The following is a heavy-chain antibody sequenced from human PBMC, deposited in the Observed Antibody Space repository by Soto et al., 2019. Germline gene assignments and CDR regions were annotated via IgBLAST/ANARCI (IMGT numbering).Heavy chain of an antibody. CDR1: GFTFSSYG. Sequence: QVQLVESGGGVVKPGRSLRLSCAASGFTFSSYGMHWVRQAPGKGLEWVAVISYDGSNKYYADSVKGRFTISRDNSKNTLYLQMNSLRAKNTGAYDTAKHYSNHNSYYYYSGDVWGKGTTVTVSS. CDR2: ISYDGSNK. D-gene: IGHD4-4*01. J-gene: IGHJ6*04. CDR3: AKHYSNHNSYYYYSGDV. V-gene: IGHV3-30*18.